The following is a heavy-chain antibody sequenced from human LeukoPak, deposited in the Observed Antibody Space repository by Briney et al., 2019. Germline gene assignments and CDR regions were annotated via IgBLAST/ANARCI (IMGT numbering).Heavy chain of an antibody. V-gene: IGHV4-39*01. CDR2: IYYSGST. CDR3: ARGAMVRGVNAFDY. D-gene: IGHD3-10*01. Sequence: SETLSLTCTVSGVSISSSNSYWGWIRQPPGKGLEWIGSIYYSGSTYYNPSLKSRVTISVDTSKNQFSLKLSSVTAADTAVYYCARGAMVRGVNAFDYWGQGTLVTVSS. CDR1: GVSISSSNSY. J-gene: IGHJ4*02.